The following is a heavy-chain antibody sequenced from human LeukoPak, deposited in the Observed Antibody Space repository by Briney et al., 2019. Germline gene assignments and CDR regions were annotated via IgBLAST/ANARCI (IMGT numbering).Heavy chain of an antibody. CDR3: ARITYYDFWSGPYWYFDL. CDR1: GGSISSYY. Sequence: PSETLSLTCTVSGGSISSYYWSWIRQPPGKGLEWIGYIYYSGSTNYNPSLKSRVTISVDTSKNQFSLKLSSVTAADTAVYCCARITYYDFWSGPYWYFDLWGRGTLVTVSS. J-gene: IGHJ2*01. CDR2: IYYSGST. V-gene: IGHV4-59*01. D-gene: IGHD3-3*01.